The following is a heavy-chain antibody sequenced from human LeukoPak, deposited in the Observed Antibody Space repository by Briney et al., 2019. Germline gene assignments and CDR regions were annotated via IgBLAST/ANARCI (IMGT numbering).Heavy chain of an antibody. D-gene: IGHD2-15*01. CDR2: INGDGYSI. Sequence: PGRSLRLSCAASGFAFSGYWMHWVRQAPGKGLVWLSRINGDGYSISYADSVKGRFTISRDNAKNTLYLQMNSLRAEDTAMYYRARGEAVRGTDHWGRGALVTVSS. V-gene: IGHV3-74*01. J-gene: IGHJ4*02. CDR3: ARGEAVRGTDH. CDR1: GFAFSGYW.